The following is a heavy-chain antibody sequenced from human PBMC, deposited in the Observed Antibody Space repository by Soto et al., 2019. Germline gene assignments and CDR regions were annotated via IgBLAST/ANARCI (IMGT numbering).Heavy chain of an antibody. D-gene: IGHD4-17*01. CDR3: ARVYGDYLPNFDY. CDR2: INHSGST. CDR1: GGSFSGYY. Sequence: PSETLSLTCAVYGGSFSGYYWSWIRQPPGKGLEWIGEINHSGSTNYNPSLKSRVTISVDTSKNQFSLKLSSVTAADTAVYYCARVYGDYLPNFDYWGQGTLVTVSS. V-gene: IGHV4-34*01. J-gene: IGHJ4*02.